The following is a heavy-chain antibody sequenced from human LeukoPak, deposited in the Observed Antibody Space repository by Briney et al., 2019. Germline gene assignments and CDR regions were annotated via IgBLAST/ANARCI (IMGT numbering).Heavy chain of an antibody. CDR1: GYTFTGYY. CDR3: AREADCSSTSCYSDFDY. V-gene: IGHV1-2*06. J-gene: IGHJ4*02. D-gene: IGHD2-2*01. Sequence: ASVKVSCKASGYTFTGYYMHWVRQAPGQGLEWMGRINLSSGGTNYAQKFQGRVTMTRDTSISTAYMELSRLRSDDTAVYYCAREADCSSTSCYSDFDYWGQGTLVTVSS. CDR2: INLSSGGT.